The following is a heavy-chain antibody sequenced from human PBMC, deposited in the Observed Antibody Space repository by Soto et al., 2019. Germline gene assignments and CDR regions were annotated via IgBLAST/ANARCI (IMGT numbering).Heavy chain of an antibody. CDR3: AKDFKVSGSHYGTLNYYYGMDV. D-gene: IGHD3-10*01. J-gene: IGHJ6*02. Sequence: TGGPLRLSCAASGFTFSTYGMQWVRQAPDKGLEWVAVISYDGYLKYYVDAVKGRFTVARDNSKNTLFLEMNSLRVEDTAVYFCAKDFKVSGSHYGTLNYYYGMDVWGQGTTVTVSS. V-gene: IGHV3-30*18. CDR1: GFTFSTYG. CDR2: ISYDGYLK.